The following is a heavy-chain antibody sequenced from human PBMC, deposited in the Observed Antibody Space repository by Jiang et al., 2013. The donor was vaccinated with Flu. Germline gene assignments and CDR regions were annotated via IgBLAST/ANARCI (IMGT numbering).Heavy chain of an antibody. CDR3: ARDDSGSYVY. CDR1: GFTVSSNY. Sequence: QLLESGGGLIQPGGSLRLSCAASGFTVSSNYMSWVRQAPGKGLEWVSVIYSGGSTYYTDSVKGRFTISRDNSKNTLYLQMNSLRAEDTAVYYCARDDSGSYVYWGQGTLVTVSS. D-gene: IGHD1-26*01. CDR2: IYSGGST. J-gene: IGHJ4*02. V-gene: IGHV3-53*01.